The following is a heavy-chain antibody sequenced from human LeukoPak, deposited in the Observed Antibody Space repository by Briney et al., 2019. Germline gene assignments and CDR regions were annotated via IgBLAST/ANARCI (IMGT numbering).Heavy chain of an antibody. D-gene: IGHD2-2*01. Sequence: GGSLRLSCAASGFTFSSYWMSWVRQAPGKGLEWVANIKQDGSEKYYVDSVKGRFTISRDNAKNSLYLQMNSLRAEDTAVYYCAREPRDIVVVPAAMNWFDPWGQGTLVTVSS. V-gene: IGHV3-7*03. CDR2: IKQDGSEK. CDR3: AREPRDIVVVPAAMNWFDP. J-gene: IGHJ5*02. CDR1: GFTFSSYW.